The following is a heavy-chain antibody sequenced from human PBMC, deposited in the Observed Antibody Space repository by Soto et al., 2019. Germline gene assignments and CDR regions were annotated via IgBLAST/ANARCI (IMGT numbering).Heavy chain of an antibody. CDR1: GGSISSGGYY. Sequence: QVQLQESGPGLVKPSQTLSLTCTVSGGSISSGGYYWSWIRQHPGKGLEWIGYIYYSGSTYYNPPLKTPVTISVDTSKNQCSLKLSSVTAADTAVYYCARGTGYSSGWDGSHWFDPWGQGTLVTVSS. J-gene: IGHJ5*02. CDR3: ARGTGYSSGWDGSHWFDP. CDR2: IYYSGST. V-gene: IGHV4-31*01. D-gene: IGHD6-19*01.